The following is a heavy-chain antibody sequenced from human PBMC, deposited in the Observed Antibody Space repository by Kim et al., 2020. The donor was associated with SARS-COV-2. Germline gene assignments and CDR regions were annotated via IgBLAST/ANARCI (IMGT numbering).Heavy chain of an antibody. D-gene: IGHD2-2*01. Sequence: SETLSLTCTVSGGSVSSYYWSWIRQPPGKGLEWIGYIYYSGSTNYNPSLKSRVTISVDTSKNQFSLKLSSVTAADTAVYYCARDPGYCRSTSCYDYFGMDGWGQGTTVTVSS. CDR1: GGSVSSYY. CDR3: ARDPGYCRSTSCYDYFGMDG. CDR2: IYYSGST. J-gene: IGHJ6*01. V-gene: IGHV4-59*02.